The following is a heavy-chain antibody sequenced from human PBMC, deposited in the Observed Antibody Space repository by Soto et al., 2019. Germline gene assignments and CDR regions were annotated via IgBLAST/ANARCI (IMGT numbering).Heavy chain of an antibody. V-gene: IGHV4-31*03. CDR1: GGSISSGGYY. J-gene: IGHJ5*02. D-gene: IGHD2-2*01. CDR2: IYYSGTT. CDR3: ARCSLVVVPAPGFDP. Sequence: SETLSLTCTVSGGSISSGGYYWSWIRQHPGKGLEWIGYIYYSGTTYYNPSLKSRVTISVDTSKNQFSLKLSSVSAADTALYYCARCSLVVVPAPGFDPGGRGTLVT.